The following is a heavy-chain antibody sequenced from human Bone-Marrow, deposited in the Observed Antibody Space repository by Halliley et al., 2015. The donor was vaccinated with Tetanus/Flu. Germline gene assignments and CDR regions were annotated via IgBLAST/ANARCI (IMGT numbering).Heavy chain of an antibody. CDR3: ARGAGFGYYGHDGFDI. CDR2: IISSGGTL. J-gene: IGHJ3*02. V-gene: IGHV3-11*04. Sequence: IISSGGTLFYADSVKGRFTISRDNANNSLYLQMSSLIVEDSAIYYCARGAGFGYYGHDGFDIWGPGTMVTVSS. D-gene: IGHD3-3*01.